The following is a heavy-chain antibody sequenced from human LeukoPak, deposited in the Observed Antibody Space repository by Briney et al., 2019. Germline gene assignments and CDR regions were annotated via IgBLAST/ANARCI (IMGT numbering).Heavy chain of an antibody. V-gene: IGHV5-51*01. D-gene: IGHD3-22*01. CDR1: GYSFTKYW. J-gene: IGHJ3*02. Sequence: GESLKISCKGSGYSFTKYWIGWVRQMPGKGLEWMGIIYPGDSDTRYSPSFQGQVTISADKSISTAYLQWSSLKASDTAMYYCARAYYDSSGPDAFDIWGQGTMVTVSS. CDR2: IYPGDSDT. CDR3: ARAYYDSSGPDAFDI.